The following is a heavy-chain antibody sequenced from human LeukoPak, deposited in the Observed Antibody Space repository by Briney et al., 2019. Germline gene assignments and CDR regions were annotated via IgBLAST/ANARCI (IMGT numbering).Heavy chain of an antibody. J-gene: IGHJ4*02. V-gene: IGHV1-69*05. D-gene: IGHD5-18*01. CDR1: GYTFTSYG. Sequence: ASVKVSCKASGYTFTSYGISWVRQAPGQGLEWMGGIILIFGTANYAQKFQGRVTIATDESTSTAYMELSSLRSEDTAVYYCALKYSYGYIWGQGTLVTVPS. CDR2: IILIFGTA. CDR3: ALKYSYGYI.